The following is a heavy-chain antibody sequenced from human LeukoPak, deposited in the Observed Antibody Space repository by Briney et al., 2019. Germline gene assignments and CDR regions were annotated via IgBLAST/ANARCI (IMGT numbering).Heavy chain of an antibody. V-gene: IGHV4-34*01. CDR1: GGSFSGYY. CDR2: INNSGST. Sequence: SETLSLTCAVYGGSFSGYYWSWIRQPPGKGLEWIGEINNSGSTNYKPSLKSRVTISGDTSKNQFSLKLSSVTAADTAVYYCARGDCSYASCYHIGAFDIWGQGTMVTASS. J-gene: IGHJ3*02. CDR3: ARGDCSYASCYHIGAFDI. D-gene: IGHD2-2*01.